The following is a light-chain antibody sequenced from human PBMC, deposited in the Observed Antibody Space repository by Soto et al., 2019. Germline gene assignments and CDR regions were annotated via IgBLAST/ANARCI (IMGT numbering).Light chain of an antibody. Sequence: EIVMTQSPATLSVSPGERVTLSCRASQSVSRSLAWYQQKPGQAPSLLIYGASTRATAIPARFSGSGSGREFTLTISSLQSEDFAVYYCQQYNNWPPFTFGHGTKVDIK. V-gene: IGKV3-15*01. CDR3: QQYNNWPPFT. CDR2: GAS. J-gene: IGKJ3*01. CDR1: QSVSRS.